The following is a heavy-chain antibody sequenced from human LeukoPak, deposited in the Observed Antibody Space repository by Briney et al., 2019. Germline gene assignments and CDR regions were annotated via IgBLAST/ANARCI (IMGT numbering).Heavy chain of an antibody. Sequence: PGGSLRLSCAASGFTFSSYSMNWVRQAPGKWLEWVSYIISSSSTIYYAYSVKGRFTISRDNAKNSLYLQMNSLRAEDTAVYYCAMRGHSYWGQGTLVTVSS. V-gene: IGHV3-48*01. CDR2: IISSSSTI. CDR1: GFTFSSYS. CDR3: AMRGHSY. J-gene: IGHJ4*02. D-gene: IGHD2-21*01.